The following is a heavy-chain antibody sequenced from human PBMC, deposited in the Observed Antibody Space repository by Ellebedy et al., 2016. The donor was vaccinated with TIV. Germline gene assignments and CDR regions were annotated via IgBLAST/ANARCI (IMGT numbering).Heavy chain of an antibody. J-gene: IGHJ5*02. CDR2: VTAYNRDT. CDR3: ARGAMALS. CDR1: GYTFTSYY. D-gene: IGHD5-24*01. Sequence: AASVKVSCKASGYTFTSYYMHWVRQAPGQGLQWMGWVTAYNRDTYYAQNFQGRVTFTTDTSSSTAYMELRSLRSDDTGVYYCARGAMALSWGQGTLLTVSS. V-gene: IGHV1-18*04.